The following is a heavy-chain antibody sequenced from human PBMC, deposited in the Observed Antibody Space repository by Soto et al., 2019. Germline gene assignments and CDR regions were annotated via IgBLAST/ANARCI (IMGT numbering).Heavy chain of an antibody. V-gene: IGHV5-10-1*01. CDR3: ARSIFGVVMPFDY. J-gene: IGHJ4*02. D-gene: IGHD3-3*01. Sequence: HVTISADKSISTAYLQWSSLKASDTAIYYCARSIFGVVMPFDYWGQGTLVTVSS.